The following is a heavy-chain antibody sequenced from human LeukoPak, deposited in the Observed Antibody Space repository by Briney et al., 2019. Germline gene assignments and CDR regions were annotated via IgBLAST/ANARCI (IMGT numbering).Heavy chain of an antibody. V-gene: IGHV2-5*01. CDR1: GFSLSTSGVG. J-gene: IGHJ4*02. CDR3: AHRLRHYKITFGGVIVSDYFDY. CDR2: IYWNDDK. D-gene: IGHD3-16*02. Sequence: SGPTLVNPTQTLTLTCTFSGFSLSTSGVGVGWIRQPPGKALEWLALIYWNDDKRYSPSLKSRLTITKDTSKNQVVLTMTNMDPVDTATYYCAHRLRHYKITFGGVIVSDYFDYWGQGTLVTVSS.